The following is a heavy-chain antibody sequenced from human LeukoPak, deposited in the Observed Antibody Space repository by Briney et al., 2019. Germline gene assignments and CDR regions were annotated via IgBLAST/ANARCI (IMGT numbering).Heavy chain of an antibody. V-gene: IGHV3-73*01. Sequence: PGGSLRPSCAASGFTFSGSAMHWVRQASGKGLEWVGRIRSKANSYATAYAASVKGRFTISRDDSKNTAYLQMNSLKTEDTAVYYCTGKQDIVVDYYYYYYGMDVWGQGTTVTVSS. CDR1: GFTFSGSA. D-gene: IGHD2-2*01. J-gene: IGHJ6*02. CDR3: TGKQDIVVDYYYYYYGMDV. CDR2: IRSKANSYAT.